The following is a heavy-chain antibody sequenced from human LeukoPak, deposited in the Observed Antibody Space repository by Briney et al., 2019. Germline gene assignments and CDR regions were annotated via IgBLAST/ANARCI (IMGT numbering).Heavy chain of an antibody. Sequence: GGSLRLSCAASGFTFSSYWMSRVRQAPGKGLEWVANIKQDGSEKYYVDSVKGRFTISRDNAKNSLYLQMNSLRAEDTAVYYCARPSGSYLGTYFDYWGQGTLVTVSS. CDR2: IKQDGSEK. V-gene: IGHV3-7*01. J-gene: IGHJ4*02. CDR1: GFTFSSYW. D-gene: IGHD1-26*01. CDR3: ARPSGSYLGTYFDY.